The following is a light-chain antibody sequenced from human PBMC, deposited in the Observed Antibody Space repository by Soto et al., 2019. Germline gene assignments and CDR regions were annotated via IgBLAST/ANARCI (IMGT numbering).Light chain of an antibody. J-gene: IGLJ1*01. V-gene: IGLV1-40*01. CDR3: QSYDSSLSGFYV. CDR2: GNG. Sequence: QPVLTQPPSVSGAPGQRVTISCTGSSSNIGAGYDVHWYQQLPGTAPKLLIYGNGNRPSGVPDRFSGSKSGTSASLAITGLQAEDEADYYCQSYDSSLSGFYVFGTGTKLTVL. CDR1: SSNIGAGYD.